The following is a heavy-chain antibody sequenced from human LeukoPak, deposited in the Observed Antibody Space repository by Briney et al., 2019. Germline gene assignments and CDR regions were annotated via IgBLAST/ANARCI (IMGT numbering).Heavy chain of an antibody. CDR2: ISWNSGSI. V-gene: IGHV3-9*01. J-gene: IGHJ5*02. Sequence: GGSLRLSCAASGFTLDDYAMHWVRQAPGKGLEWVSGISWNSGSIGYADSVKGRFTISRDNAKNSLYLQMNSLRAEDTALYYCAKSWLAVVAASWFDPWGQGTLVTVSS. CDR3: AKSWLAVVAASWFDP. D-gene: IGHD2-15*01. CDR1: GFTLDDYA.